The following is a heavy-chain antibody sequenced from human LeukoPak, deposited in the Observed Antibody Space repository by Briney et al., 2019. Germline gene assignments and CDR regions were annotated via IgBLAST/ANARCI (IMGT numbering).Heavy chain of an antibody. CDR2: IYPRDSNT. Sequence: GESLKISCQGSGYGSGYSFTSHWIAWVRQMPGNGLEWMGIIYPRDSNTIYSPSFQGQVTISVDTSINTAYLQWISLKASDTAMYYCARHPIAAGGAYNCFDPWGQGTLVTVSS. J-gene: IGHJ5*02. CDR1: GYSFTSHW. V-gene: IGHV5-51*01. CDR3: ARHPIAAGGAYNCFDP. D-gene: IGHD6-13*01.